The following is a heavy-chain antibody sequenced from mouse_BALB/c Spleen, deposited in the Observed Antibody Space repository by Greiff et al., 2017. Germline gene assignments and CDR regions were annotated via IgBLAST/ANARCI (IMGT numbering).Heavy chain of an antibody. D-gene: IGHD1-1*01. CDR3: ARGAHYYGSSYGYAMDY. CDR2: IDPENGNT. CDR1: GFNIKDYY. J-gene: IGHJ4*01. Sequence: EVKLVESGAELVRPGALVKLSCKASGFNIKDYYMHWVKQRPEQGLEWIGWIDPENGNTIYDPKFQGKASITADTSSNTAYLQLSSLTSEDTAVYYCARGAHYYGSSYGYAMDYWGQGTSVTVSS. V-gene: IGHV14-1*02.